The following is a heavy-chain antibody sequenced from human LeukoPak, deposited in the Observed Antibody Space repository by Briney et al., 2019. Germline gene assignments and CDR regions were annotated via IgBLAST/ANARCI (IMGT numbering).Heavy chain of an antibody. J-gene: IGHJ6*02. V-gene: IGHV1-18*01. CDR2: ISTYNGNT. D-gene: IGHD1-26*01. CDR3: ARGSGSSTYGMDV. CDR1: GGTFSSYA. Sequence: GASVKVSCKASGGTFSSYAISWLRQAPGQGLEWMGWISTYNGNTNYAQNLRGRVAMTTDTSTSTAYMELRSLRSDDTAVYYCARGSGSSTYGMDVWGQGTTVSVPS.